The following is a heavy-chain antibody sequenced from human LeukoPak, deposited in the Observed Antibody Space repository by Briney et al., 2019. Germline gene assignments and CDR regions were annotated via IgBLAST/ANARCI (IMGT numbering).Heavy chain of an antibody. CDR1: GYTLTSYY. V-gene: IGHV1-46*01. CDR2: INPSGGST. CDR3: AREYSSSPFDY. D-gene: IGHD6-6*01. J-gene: IGHJ4*02. Sequence: GASVKVSCKASGYTLTSYYMHWVRQAPGQGLEWMGIINPSGGSTSYAQKFQGRVTMTRDMSTSTVYMELSSLRSEDTAVYYCAREYSSSPFDYWGQGTLVTVSS.